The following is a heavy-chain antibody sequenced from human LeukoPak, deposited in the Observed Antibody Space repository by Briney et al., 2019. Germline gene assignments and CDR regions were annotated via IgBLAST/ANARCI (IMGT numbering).Heavy chain of an antibody. V-gene: IGHV3-9*01. D-gene: IGHD3-10*01. CDR3: AKSIEGSGSYYDSYFDY. CDR1: GFTFDDYA. CDR2: ISWNSGSI. J-gene: IGHJ4*02. Sequence: SLRLSCAASGFTFDDYAMHWVRQAPGKGLEWVSGISWNSGSIGYADSVKGRFTISRDNAKNSLYLQMISLRVEDTALYYCAKSIEGSGSYYDSYFDYWGQGTLVTVSS.